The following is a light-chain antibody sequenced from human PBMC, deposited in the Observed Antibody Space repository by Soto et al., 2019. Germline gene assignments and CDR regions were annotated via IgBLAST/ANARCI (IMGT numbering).Light chain of an antibody. Sequence: DIQMTQSPSSLSTSVGDRVTITCRASQSIGTYVNWYQQKPGKAPKLLIYAASTLQSGVSSRFSGSGSGTDFTLTITSLQPEEFATYFCQQTISIPYTFGQGTKLDFK. CDR2: AAS. CDR1: QSIGTY. J-gene: IGKJ2*01. V-gene: IGKV1-39*01. CDR3: QQTISIPYT.